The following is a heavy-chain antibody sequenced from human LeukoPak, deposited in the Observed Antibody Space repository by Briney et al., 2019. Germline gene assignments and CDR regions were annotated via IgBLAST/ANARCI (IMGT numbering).Heavy chain of an antibody. J-gene: IGHJ4*02. D-gene: IGHD3-3*01. CDR1: GGSISSSSYY. CDR3: AITGSRSLRPYDF. CDR2: IYYSGST. Sequence: SETLSLTCTVSGGSISSSSYYWGWIRQPPGKGLEWIGSIYYSGSTYYNPSLKSRVTISVDTSKKQSSLKLSSVTAADTAVYYCAITGSRSLRPYDFWGQGTLVTVSS. V-gene: IGHV4-39*07.